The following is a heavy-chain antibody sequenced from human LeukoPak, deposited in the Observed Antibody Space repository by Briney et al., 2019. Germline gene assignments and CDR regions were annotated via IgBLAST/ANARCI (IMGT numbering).Heavy chain of an antibody. D-gene: IGHD2-15*01. Sequence: SETLSLTCTVSGGSMSTFYWSWIRQPPRRGLECIGYIYYSGSTNYNPSLKSRVTISVDTSKNQFSLRLSSVTAADTAVYYCARQREYWSGVSCYSDVFDIWGQGTMVTVSS. CDR2: IYYSGST. CDR3: ARQREYWSGVSCYSDVFDI. V-gene: IGHV4-59*08. CDR1: GGSMSTFY. J-gene: IGHJ3*02.